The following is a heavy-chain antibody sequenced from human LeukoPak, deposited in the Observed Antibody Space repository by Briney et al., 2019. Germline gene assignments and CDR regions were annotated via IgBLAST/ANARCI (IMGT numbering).Heavy chain of an antibody. J-gene: IGHJ5*02. D-gene: IGHD1-26*01. Sequence: GGSLRLSCAASGFTFSDYYMSWIRQAPGKGLEWVSYISSSGSTLYYADSVKGRFTISRDNAKNSLYLQMNSLRAEDTAVYYCARAPKFRLVGVPKGPFDPWGQGSLVTVSS. V-gene: IGHV3-11*01. CDR2: ISSSGSTL. CDR3: ARAPKFRLVGVPKGPFDP. CDR1: GFTFSDYY.